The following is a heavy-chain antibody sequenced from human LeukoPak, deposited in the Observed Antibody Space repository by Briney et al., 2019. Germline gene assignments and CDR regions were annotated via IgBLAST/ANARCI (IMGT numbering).Heavy chain of an antibody. CDR1: GFTFSSYG. D-gene: IGHD2-2*01. V-gene: IGHV3-33*06. CDR3: AKGGYCSSTSCRAYYYYYMDV. J-gene: IGHJ6*03. CDR2: IWYDGSNK. Sequence: GGSLRLSCAASGFTFSSYGMHWVRQAPGKGLEWVAVIWYDGSNKYYADSVKGRFTISRGNSKNTLYLQMNSLRAEDTAVYYCAKGGYCSSTSCRAYYYYYMDVWGKGTTVTVSS.